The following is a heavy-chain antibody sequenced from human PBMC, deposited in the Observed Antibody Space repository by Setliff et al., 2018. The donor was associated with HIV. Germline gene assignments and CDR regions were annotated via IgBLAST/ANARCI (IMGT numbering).Heavy chain of an antibody. CDR3: ARMISYSPYFDY. J-gene: IGHJ4*02. V-gene: IGHV2-70*11. D-gene: IGHD1-26*01. CDR1: GGSISTYY. Sequence: TLSLTCTVSGGSISTYYWSWIRQPPGKALEWLARIDWDDDKYYSTSLKTRLTISKDTSKNQVVLKMTNVDPVDTATYYCARMISYSPYFDYWGQGTLVTVSS. CDR2: IDWDDDK.